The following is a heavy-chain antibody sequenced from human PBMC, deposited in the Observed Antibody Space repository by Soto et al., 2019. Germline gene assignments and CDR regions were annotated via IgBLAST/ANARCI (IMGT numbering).Heavy chain of an antibody. V-gene: IGHV3-21*01. CDR3: ARDYGSGSYYKAQGWFDP. CDR1: GFTFSSYS. J-gene: IGHJ5*02. CDR2: ISSSSSYI. Sequence: EVQLVESGGGLVKPGGSLRLSCAASGFTFSSYSMNWVRQAPGKGLEWVSSISSSSSYIYYADSVKGRFTISRDNTQNSLYLQMNSLRAEDTAVYYCARDYGSGSYYKAQGWFDPWGQGTLVTVSS. D-gene: IGHD3-10*01.